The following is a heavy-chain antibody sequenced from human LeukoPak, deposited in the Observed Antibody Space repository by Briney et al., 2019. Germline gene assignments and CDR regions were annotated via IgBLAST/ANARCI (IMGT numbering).Heavy chain of an antibody. Sequence: SETLSLTCTVSGGSISSYYWSWIRQPPRKGLEWIGYIYYSGSTNYNPSLKSRVTISVDTSKNQFSLKLSSVTAADTAVYYCARYSGSLGGFDPWGQGTLVTVSS. D-gene: IGHD1-26*01. CDR3: ARYSGSLGGFDP. CDR2: IYYSGST. J-gene: IGHJ5*02. V-gene: IGHV4-59*01. CDR1: GGSISSYY.